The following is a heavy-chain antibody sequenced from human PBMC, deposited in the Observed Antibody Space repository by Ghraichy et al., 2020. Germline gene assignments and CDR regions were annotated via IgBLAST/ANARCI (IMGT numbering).Heavy chain of an antibody. V-gene: IGHV4-59*01. D-gene: IGHD2-15*01. J-gene: IGHJ4*02. Sequence: SETLSLTCSVSGGSINTYFWSWIRQTPGKGLEWIAYISYSGSTNYNPSLKSRVTMSLDTSKNQFSLKLTSVTAADTAVYYCARSRYCSGGTCYRFDYWGQGTLVTVSS. CDR1: GGSINTYF. CDR3: ARSRYCSGGTCYRFDY. CDR2: ISYSGST.